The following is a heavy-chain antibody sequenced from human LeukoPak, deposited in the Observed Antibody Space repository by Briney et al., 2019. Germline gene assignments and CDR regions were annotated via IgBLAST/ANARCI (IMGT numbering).Heavy chain of an antibody. CDR2: INPNSGGT. V-gene: IGHV1-2*02. J-gene: IGHJ5*02. CDR1: GYTFTGYY. D-gene: IGHD3-10*01. CDR3: ARDVVRGAINWFDP. Sequence: ASVKVSCKASGYTFTGYYMHWVRQAPGQGLEWMGGINPNSGGTNYAQKFQGRVTMTRDTSISTAYMELSRLRSDDTAVYYCARDVVRGAINWFDPWGQGTLVTVSS.